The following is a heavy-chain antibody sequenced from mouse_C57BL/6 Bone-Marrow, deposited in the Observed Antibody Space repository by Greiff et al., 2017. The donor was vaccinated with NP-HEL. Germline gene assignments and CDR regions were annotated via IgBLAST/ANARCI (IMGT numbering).Heavy chain of an antibody. Sequence: EVQGVESGGDLVKPGGSLKLSCAASGFTFSSYGMSWVRQTPDKRLEWVATISSGGSYTYYPDSVKGRFTISRDNTKNTLYLQRSSLEYEDTAMYYCARRVCPWLAYWGQGTLVTVSA. CDR2: ISSGGSYT. D-gene: IGHD6-1*01. V-gene: IGHV5-6*01. CDR3: ARRVCPWLAY. J-gene: IGHJ3*01. CDR1: GFTFSSYG.